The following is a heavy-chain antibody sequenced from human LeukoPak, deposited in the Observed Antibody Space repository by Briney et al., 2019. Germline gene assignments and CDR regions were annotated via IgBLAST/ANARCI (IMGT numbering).Heavy chain of an antibody. Sequence: PPETLSLTCTVSGGSISSYYWSWIRQPAGKGLEWIGRIYNSGSTNYNPSLKSRVTMSLDTSKNQFSLKLSSVTAADTAVYYCARVAVGAKRLDYYEMDGWGKGTTVTVSS. CDR2: IYNSGST. D-gene: IGHD1-26*01. CDR3: ARVAVGAKRLDYYEMDG. CDR1: GGSISSYY. J-gene: IGHJ6*04. V-gene: IGHV4-4*07.